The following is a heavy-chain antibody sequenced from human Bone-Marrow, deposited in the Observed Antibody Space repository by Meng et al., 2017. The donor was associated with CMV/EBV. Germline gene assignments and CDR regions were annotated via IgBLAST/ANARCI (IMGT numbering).Heavy chain of an antibody. D-gene: IGHD6-13*01. CDR2: IYYSGST. V-gene: IGHV4-39*07. Sequence: ISSSGYDGGWIRQPPGKGLEWIGSIYYSGSTYYNPSLKSRVTISVDTSKNQFSLKLSSVTAADTAVYYCARDREYSSSWLRQYNWFDPWGQGTLVTVSS. CDR1: ISSSGYD. J-gene: IGHJ5*02. CDR3: ARDREYSSSWLRQYNWFDP.